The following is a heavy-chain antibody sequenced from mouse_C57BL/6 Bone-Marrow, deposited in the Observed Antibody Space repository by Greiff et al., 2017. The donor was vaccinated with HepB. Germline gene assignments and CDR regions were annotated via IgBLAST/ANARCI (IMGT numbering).Heavy chain of an antibody. V-gene: IGHV3-6*01. Sequence: EVHLVESGPSLVKPSQSLSLTCSVTGYSITSGYYWNWIRQFPGNKLEWMGYISYDGSNNYNPSLKNRISITRDTSKNQFFLKLNSVTTEDTATYYCARDEDYWGQGTTLTVSS. CDR1: GYSITSGYY. CDR3: ARDEDY. CDR2: ISYDGSN. J-gene: IGHJ2*01.